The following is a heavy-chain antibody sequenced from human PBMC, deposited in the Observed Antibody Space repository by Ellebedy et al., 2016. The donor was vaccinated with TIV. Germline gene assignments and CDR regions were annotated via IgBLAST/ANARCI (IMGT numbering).Heavy chain of an antibody. D-gene: IGHD6-6*01. CDR1: GYTFTGYY. CDR2: INPNSGGT. CDR3: ARVQGYSSSSARGHWFDP. J-gene: IGHJ5*02. Sequence: AASVKVSCKASGYTFTGYYMHWVRQAPGQGLEWMGWINPNSGGTNYAQKFQGWVTMTRDTSISTTYMELSSLRSEDTAMYYCARVQGYSSSSARGHWFDPWGQGTLVTVSS. V-gene: IGHV1-2*04.